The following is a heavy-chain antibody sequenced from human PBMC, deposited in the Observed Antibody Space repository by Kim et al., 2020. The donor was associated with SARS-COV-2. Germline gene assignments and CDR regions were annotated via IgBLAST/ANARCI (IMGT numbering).Heavy chain of an antibody. CDR2: IYYSGST. CDR3: ARDLHSYYYDSSGYYPRPGAFDI. CDR1: GGSISSGGYY. V-gene: IGHV4-31*03. Sequence: SETLSLTCTVSGGSISSGGYYWSWIRQHPGKGLEWIGYIYYSGSTYYNPSLKSRVTISVDTSKNQFSLKLSSVTAADTAVYYCARDLHSYYYDSSGYYPRPGAFDIWGQGTMVTVSS. J-gene: IGHJ3*02. D-gene: IGHD3-22*01.